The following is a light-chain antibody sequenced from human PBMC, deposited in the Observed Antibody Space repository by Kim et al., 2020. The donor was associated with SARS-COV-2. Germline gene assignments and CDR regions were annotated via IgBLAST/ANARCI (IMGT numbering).Light chain of an antibody. Sequence: SYELTQPLSVSVVLGQTAIITCERHNIGNKNVHWYQQRPGQAPVLVIYRDNLRPSGIPERFSGSNSGNTATLTISRAQGGDEADYYCQVWDTSTGGVFGTGTKVTVL. CDR1: NIGNKN. V-gene: IGLV3-9*01. CDR3: QVWDTSTGGV. CDR2: RDN. J-gene: IGLJ1*01.